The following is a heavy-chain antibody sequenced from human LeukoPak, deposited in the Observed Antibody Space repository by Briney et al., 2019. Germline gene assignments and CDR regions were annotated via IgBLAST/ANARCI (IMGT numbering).Heavy chain of an antibody. Sequence: EASVKVSCKASGYTFTSYGISWVRQAPGQGLEWMGWISAYNGNTNYAQKLQGRVTMTTDTSTSTAYMELRSLRSDDTAVYYCARVFERELSNKIVIYYYFDYWGQGTLVTVSS. CDR1: GYTFTSYG. CDR2: ISAYNGNT. J-gene: IGHJ4*02. V-gene: IGHV1-18*01. D-gene: IGHD3-16*02. CDR3: ARVFERELSNKIVIYYYFDY.